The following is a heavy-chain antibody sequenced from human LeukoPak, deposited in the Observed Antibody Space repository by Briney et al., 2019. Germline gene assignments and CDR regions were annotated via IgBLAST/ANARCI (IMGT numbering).Heavy chain of an antibody. J-gene: IGHJ4*02. D-gene: IGHD6-13*01. V-gene: IGHV4-59*01. Sequence: SETLSLTCTVSGGSISSYYWSWIRQPPGKGLEWIGYIYYSGSTNYNPSLKSRVTISVDTSKNQFSLKLSSVTAADTAVYYCARVRAAAGTGPTTDWGQGTLVTVSS. CDR1: GGSISSYY. CDR3: ARVRAAAGTGPTTD. CDR2: IYYSGST.